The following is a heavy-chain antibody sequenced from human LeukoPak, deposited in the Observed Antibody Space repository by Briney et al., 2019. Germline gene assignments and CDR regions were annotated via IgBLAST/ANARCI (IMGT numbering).Heavy chain of an antibody. J-gene: IGHJ4*02. CDR2: IYSSGST. Sequence: SETLSLTCIVFGDSISRHYWNWIRRPAGKGLEWVGRIYSSGSTSYNPSLKSRDSMSADPSKNEFSVNLRSVTAADSAVYYCVREAGYYVDDIGYYYLDYWGRGILVTVSS. CDR1: GDSISRHY. V-gene: IGHV4-4*07. CDR3: VREAGYYVDDIGYYYLDY. D-gene: IGHD3-22*01.